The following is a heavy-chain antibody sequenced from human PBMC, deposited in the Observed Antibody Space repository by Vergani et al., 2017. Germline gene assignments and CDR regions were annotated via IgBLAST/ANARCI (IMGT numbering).Heavy chain of an antibody. D-gene: IGHD3-22*01. Sequence: QLHLQESGPGLVKPSETLSLTCTVSGGSISSYYWSWIRQPAGKGLEWIGRIYTSGSTNYNPSLKSRVTMSVDTSKNQFSLKLNSVTAADTAMYYCARMGGYDEGDAFRIGYFDSWGPGILVTVSS. V-gene: IGHV4-4*07. CDR1: GGSISSYY. CDR3: ARMGGYDEGDAFRIGYFDS. CDR2: IYTSGST. J-gene: IGHJ4*02.